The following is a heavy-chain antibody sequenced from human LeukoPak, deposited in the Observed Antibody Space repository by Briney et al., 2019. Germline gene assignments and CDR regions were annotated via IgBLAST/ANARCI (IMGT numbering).Heavy chain of an antibody. Sequence: GGSLRPSCAASGFTFSSYSMNWVRQAPGKGLEWVSSISSSSSYIYYADSVKGRFTISRDNAKNSLYLQMNSLRAEDTAVYYCARGPDILTGAEFNYWGQGTLVTVSS. CDR3: ARGPDILTGAEFNY. D-gene: IGHD3-9*01. J-gene: IGHJ4*02. V-gene: IGHV3-21*01. CDR2: ISSSSSYI. CDR1: GFTFSSYS.